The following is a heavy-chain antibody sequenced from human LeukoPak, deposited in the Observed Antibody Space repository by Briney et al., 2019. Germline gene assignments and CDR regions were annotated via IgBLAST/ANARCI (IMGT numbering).Heavy chain of an antibody. CDR3: ARASVPAAMESYYFDY. J-gene: IGHJ4*02. D-gene: IGHD2-2*01. Sequence: GGSLRLSCAASGFTFSSYGMHWVRQAPGKGLEWVAFIRYDGSNKYYADSVKGRFTISRDNSKNTLYLQMNSLRAEDTAVYYCARASVPAAMESYYFDYWGQGTLVTVSS. CDR1: GFTFSSYG. CDR2: IRYDGSNK. V-gene: IGHV3-30*02.